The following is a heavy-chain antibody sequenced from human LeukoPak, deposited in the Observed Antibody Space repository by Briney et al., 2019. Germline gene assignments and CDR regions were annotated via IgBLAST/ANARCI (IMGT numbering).Heavy chain of an antibody. CDR1: GFAFSSYW. CDR3: ARVGYYDFWSGYYSSGDEYFDY. J-gene: IGHJ4*02. CDR2: INSEGSST. Sequence: GGSLRLSCAASGFAFSSYWMHWVRQAPGKGLVWVSRINSEGSSTSYADSVKGRFTISRDNAKNTLYLQMNSLRAEDTAVYYCARVGYYDFWSGYYSSGDEYFDYWGQGTLDTVSS. D-gene: IGHD3-3*01. V-gene: IGHV3-74*01.